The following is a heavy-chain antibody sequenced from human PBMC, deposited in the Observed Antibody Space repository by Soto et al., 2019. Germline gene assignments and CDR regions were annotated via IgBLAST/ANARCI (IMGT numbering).Heavy chain of an antibody. J-gene: IGHJ4*02. D-gene: IGHD6-13*01. Sequence: QLRLQESGPGLVKPSETLSLTCTVSGGSIRSSTYYWGWIRQPPGKGLEWIGSIYYSGSTHYNPSLKSTVTMSVDTSTNQFSLKLNSVTAADTAGYYCTRHEGGAAAERPLYYWGQGTLVTVSS. CDR3: TRHEGGAAAERPLYY. CDR2: IYYSGST. CDR1: GGSIRSSTYY. V-gene: IGHV4-39*01.